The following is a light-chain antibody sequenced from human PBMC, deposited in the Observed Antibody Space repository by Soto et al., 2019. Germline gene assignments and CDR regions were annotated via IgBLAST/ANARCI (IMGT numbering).Light chain of an antibody. V-gene: IGKV3-15*01. CDR1: QSVNRD. J-gene: IGKJ2*01. CDR2: GAS. Sequence: EIVMTQSPSTLSVSPGEGATLSCRASQSVNRDLAWYQQKPGQAPRLLIYGASTRATGVPARFSGDGSGTEFTLTISSLQSDDFALYYCQQYNYLPPFTFGQGTKLEIK. CDR3: QQYNYLPPFT.